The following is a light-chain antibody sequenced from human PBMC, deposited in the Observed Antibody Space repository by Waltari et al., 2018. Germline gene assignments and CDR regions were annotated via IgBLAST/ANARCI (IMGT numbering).Light chain of an antibody. CDR3: QQRRDWPLT. J-gene: IGKJ4*01. CDR1: QSVTNY. CDR2: DTS. V-gene: IGKV3-11*01. Sequence: EIVLTQSPAILSLSPGERVSLSCRASQSVTNYLAWYQQKPGQAPRLLIYDTSNRATGIPARFSGSGFGTDFTLTISSLEPEDFAVYYCQQRRDWPLTFGGGTKVEIK.